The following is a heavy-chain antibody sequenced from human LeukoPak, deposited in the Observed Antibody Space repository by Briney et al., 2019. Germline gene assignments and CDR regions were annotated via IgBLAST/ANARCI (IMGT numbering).Heavy chain of an antibody. CDR2: IYPGDSQT. J-gene: IGHJ1*01. V-gene: IGHV5-51*01. CDR3: ARLANNNYASGSLSSFGY. D-gene: IGHD3-10*01. CDR1: GYSFANYW. Sequence: GEFLKISCKGSGYSFANYWIGWVRQMPGKGLEWMGIIYPGDSQTRYSPSFQGQVTISADRSISTGYLQWSSLKASDTAMYYCARLANNNYASGSLSSFGYWGQGTLVTVSS.